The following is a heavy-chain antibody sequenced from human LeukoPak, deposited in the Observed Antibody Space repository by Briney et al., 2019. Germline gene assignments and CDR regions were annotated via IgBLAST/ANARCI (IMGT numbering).Heavy chain of an antibody. D-gene: IGHD2-15*01. V-gene: IGHV4-59*01. J-gene: IGHJ6*03. CDR1: GGSISSYY. Sequence: SETLSLTCSVSGGSISSYYWSWIRQPPGKGLEWIGYIYYSGSTNYNPSLKSRVTISVDTSKNQFSLKLSSVTAADTAVYYCARGEGYCSGGSCRVNYYYYYYMDVWGKGTTVTVSS. CDR2: IYYSGST. CDR3: ARGEGYCSGGSCRVNYYYYYYMDV.